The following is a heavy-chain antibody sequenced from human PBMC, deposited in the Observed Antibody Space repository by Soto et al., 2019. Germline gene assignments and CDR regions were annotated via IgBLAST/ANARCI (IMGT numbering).Heavy chain of an antibody. CDR2: ISYGGST. V-gene: IGHV4-39*01. J-gene: IGHJ4*02. CDR1: GGSISSASYY. Sequence: PSEPLSLTCTVSGGSISSASYYWCWFPHPPVKGLEWIGAISYGGSTYHNPSLRSRVTISVDTSKSQFSLDLTSVTAADTAVYYCVRHRRETGTYAQPLDYWGQGTLVTVSS. CDR3: VRHRRETGTYAQPLDY. D-gene: IGHD1-1*01.